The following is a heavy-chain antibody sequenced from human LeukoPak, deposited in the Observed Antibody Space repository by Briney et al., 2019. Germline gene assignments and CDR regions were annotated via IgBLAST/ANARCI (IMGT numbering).Heavy chain of an antibody. CDR1: GYSFTSYW. CDR2: IYPGDSDT. Sequence: PGESLKISCKGSGYSFTSYWIGWVLQMPGKGLEWMVIIYPGDSDTRYSPSFQGQVTISADKSISTAYLQWSSLKASDTAMYYCARPAPGDYYDREYYFDYWAREPWSPSPQ. CDR3: ARPAPGDYYDREYYFDY. J-gene: IGHJ4*02. D-gene: IGHD3-22*01. V-gene: IGHV5-51*01.